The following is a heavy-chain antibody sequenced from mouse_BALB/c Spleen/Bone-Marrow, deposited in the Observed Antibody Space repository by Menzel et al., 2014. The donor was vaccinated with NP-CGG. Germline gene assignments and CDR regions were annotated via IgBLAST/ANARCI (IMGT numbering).Heavy chain of an antibody. CDR1: GYTFTSYW. CDR2: IAPGSGNI. Sequence: DLVKPGASVKLSCKASGYTFTSYWINWVKQRPGQGLEWIGRIAPGSGNIYYNEMFKVKATLTVDASSSTAYIQLRSLSSEDSAVYFCASSYYVRSPYAMDYWGQGTSVTVSS. V-gene: IGHV1S41*01. D-gene: IGHD1-1*01. CDR3: ASSYYVRSPYAMDY. J-gene: IGHJ4*01.